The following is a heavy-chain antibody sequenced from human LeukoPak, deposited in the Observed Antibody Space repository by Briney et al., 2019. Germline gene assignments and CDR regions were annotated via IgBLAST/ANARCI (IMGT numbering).Heavy chain of an antibody. D-gene: IGHD3-16*01. CDR1: GFTLGTYW. CDR3: ASWGAGGNS. J-gene: IGHJ4*02. Sequence: GGSLRLSCEASGFTLGTYWMNWVRQVPGKGLDWVANINPDGSGKRYVDSVKGRFTIARDNADNSLSLQMNSLRAEDTVVYYCASWGAGGNSWGQGTLVTVPS. V-gene: IGHV3-7*01. CDR2: INPDGSGK.